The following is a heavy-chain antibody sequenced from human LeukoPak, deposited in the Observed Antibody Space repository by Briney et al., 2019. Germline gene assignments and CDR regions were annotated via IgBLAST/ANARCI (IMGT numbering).Heavy chain of an antibody. CDR3: ARPRMKYYYDSSGYYDY. V-gene: IGHV3-21*01. CDR1: GFTFDSYG. D-gene: IGHD3-22*01. J-gene: IGHJ4*02. CDR2: ISSSSTYI. Sequence: GGSLRLSCAASGFTFDSYGMNWVRQAPGKGLEWISSISSSSTYIYYADSVKGRFTISRDNAKNSLYLQMNSLRAEDTAVYYCARPRMKYYYDSSGYYDYWGQGTLVTVSS.